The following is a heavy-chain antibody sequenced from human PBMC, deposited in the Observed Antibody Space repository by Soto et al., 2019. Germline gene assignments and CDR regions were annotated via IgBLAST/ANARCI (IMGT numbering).Heavy chain of an antibody. J-gene: IGHJ6*02. CDR2: IYYSGST. V-gene: IGHV4-31*03. Sequence: SETLSLTCTVSGGSISSGCCYWRWIRQHPGKGQEWIGYIYYSGSTYYNPSLKSRVTMSVDTSKNQFSLKLSSVTAADTAVYYCASSSSWYGGMWHYYGMDVWGQGTTLTVSS. D-gene: IGHD6-13*01. CDR3: ASSSSWYGGMWHYYGMDV. CDR1: GGSISSGCCY.